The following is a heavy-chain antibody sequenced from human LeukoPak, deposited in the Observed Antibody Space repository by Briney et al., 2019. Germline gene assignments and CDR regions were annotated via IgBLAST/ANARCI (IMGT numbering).Heavy chain of an antibody. CDR1: GYSISSGYY. Sequence: SETLSLTCTVSGYSISSGYYWGWIRQPAGKGLEWIGRIYTSGSTNYNPSLKSRVTMSVDTSKNQFSLKLSSVTAADTAVYYCARFGQQLVPRSRSYYYYYMDVWGKGTTVTVSS. D-gene: IGHD6-6*01. V-gene: IGHV4-4*07. J-gene: IGHJ6*03. CDR3: ARFGQQLVPRSRSYYYYYMDV. CDR2: IYTSGST.